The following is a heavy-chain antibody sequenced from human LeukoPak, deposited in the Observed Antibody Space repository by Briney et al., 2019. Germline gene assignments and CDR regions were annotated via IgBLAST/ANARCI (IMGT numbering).Heavy chain of an antibody. CDR2: INPNSGGT. D-gene: IGHD3-22*01. CDR3: ARDATYYYDSSGYYGKY. J-gene: IGHJ4*02. CDR1: GYTFTGYY. Sequence: GASVKVSCKASGYTFTGYYMHWVRQAPGQGLEWMGWINPNSGGTNYAQKLQGRVTMTTDTSTSTAYMELRSLRSDDTAVYYCARDATYYYDSSGYYGKYWGQGTLVTVSS. V-gene: IGHV1-2*02.